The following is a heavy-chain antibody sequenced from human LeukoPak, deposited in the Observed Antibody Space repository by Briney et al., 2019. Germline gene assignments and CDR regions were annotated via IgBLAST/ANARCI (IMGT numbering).Heavy chain of an antibody. D-gene: IGHD2-15*01. J-gene: IGHJ4*02. CDR3: ARSQLGYCSGGSCPLRD. CDR2: INHSGST. V-gene: IGHV4-34*01. CDR1: GGSFSGYY. Sequence: SETLSLTCAVYGGSFSGYYWSWNRQPSGKGLEWIGEINHSGSTNYNPSLKSRVTISVDTSKNQFSLKLSSVTAADTAVYYCARSQLGYCSGGSCPLRDWGQGTLVTVSS.